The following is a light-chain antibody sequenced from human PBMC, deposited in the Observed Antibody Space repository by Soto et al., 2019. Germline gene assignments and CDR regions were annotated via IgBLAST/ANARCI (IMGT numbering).Light chain of an antibody. CDR1: QSVSSN. Sequence: MTQSPSTLSASVGDRSTLSCRASQSVSSNLAWHQQKSGQAPRILMYDASTRATGIPARFSGSGSGTEFTPTISSLQSEDFAVYYCQQYHNWPITFGQGTRLEIK. CDR2: DAS. CDR3: QQYHNWPIT. J-gene: IGKJ5*01. V-gene: IGKV3-15*01.